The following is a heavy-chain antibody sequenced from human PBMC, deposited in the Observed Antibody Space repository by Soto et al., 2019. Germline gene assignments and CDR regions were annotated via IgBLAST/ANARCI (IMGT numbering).Heavy chain of an antibody. CDR3: ARGGWRHIDY. Sequence: PSETLSLTCTVSGGSISTYYWSWIRQPPGKGLEWIGYIYYSGSTNYNPSLKSRVTISVDTSKNQFSLKLSSVTAADTAVYYCARGGWRHIDYWGQGTLVTGSS. V-gene: IGHV4-59*08. J-gene: IGHJ4*02. CDR2: IYYSGST. CDR1: GGSISTYY. D-gene: IGHD3-3*01.